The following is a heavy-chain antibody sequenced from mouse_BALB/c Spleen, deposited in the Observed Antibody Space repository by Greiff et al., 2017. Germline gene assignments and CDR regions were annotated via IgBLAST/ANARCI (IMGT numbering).Heavy chain of an antibody. V-gene: IGHV2-2*01. CDR2: IWSGGST. Sequence: VQGVESGPGLVQPSQSLSITCTVSGFSLTSYGVHWVRQSPGKGLEWLGVIWSGGSTDYNAAFISRLSISKDNSKSQVFLKMNSLQTDDTAMYYCARGSYRYGDYYAMDYWGQGTSVTVSS. J-gene: IGHJ4*01. CDR3: ARGSYRYGDYYAMDY. D-gene: IGHD2-14*01. CDR1: GFSLTSYG.